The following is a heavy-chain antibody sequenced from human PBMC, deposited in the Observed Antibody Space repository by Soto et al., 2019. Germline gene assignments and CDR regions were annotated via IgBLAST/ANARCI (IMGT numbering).Heavy chain of an antibody. J-gene: IGHJ4*02. CDR2: ISYDGSNK. CDR1: GFTFSSYG. V-gene: IGHV3-30*18. D-gene: IGHD5-12*01. CDR3: AKDLRDGYNRLTFDY. Sequence: GGSLRLSCAASGFTFSSYGMHWVRQAPGKGLEWVAVISYDGSNKYYADSVKGRFTISRDNSKNTLYLQMNSLRAEDTAVYYCAKDLRDGYNRLTFDYWGQGTLVTVSS.